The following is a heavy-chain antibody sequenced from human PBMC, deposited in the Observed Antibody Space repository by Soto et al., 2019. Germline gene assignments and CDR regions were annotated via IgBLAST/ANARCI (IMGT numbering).Heavy chain of an antibody. CDR2: IYATGTT. CDR3: VRHGTQTLRAWFDP. Sequence: SETLSLPCTVSGASISGFYWSWIRKSAGKGLEWIGRIYATGTTDYNPSLKSRVMMSVDTSKKQFSLKLSSVTAEDTAVYYCVRHGTQTLRAWFDPWAREFRSPSPQ. J-gene: IGHJ5*02. CDR1: GASISGFY. V-gene: IGHV4-4*07. D-gene: IGHD1-1*01.